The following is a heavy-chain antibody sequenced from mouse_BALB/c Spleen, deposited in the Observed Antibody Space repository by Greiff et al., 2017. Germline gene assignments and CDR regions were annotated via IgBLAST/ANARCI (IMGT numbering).Heavy chain of an antibody. V-gene: IGHV5-17*02. CDR2: ISSGSSTI. Sequence: VQLVASGGGLVQPGGSRKLSCAASGFTFCSFGMHWVRPAPAKGLAWVAYISSGSSTIYYADTVKGRFTISRDNPKHTLFLQMTSLRSEDTAMYYCAREVYFDYWGQGTTLTVSS. CDR1: GFTFCSFG. J-gene: IGHJ2*01. CDR3: AREVYFDY.